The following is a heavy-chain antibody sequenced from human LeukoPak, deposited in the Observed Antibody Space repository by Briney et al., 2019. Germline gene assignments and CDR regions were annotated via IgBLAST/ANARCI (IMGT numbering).Heavy chain of an antibody. D-gene: IGHD3-22*01. J-gene: IGHJ4*02. V-gene: IGHV1-46*01. CDR1: GYTFTSYY. CDR2: INPSGGST. Sequence: ASVKVSCKASGYTFTSYYMHWVRQAPGQGLEWMGIINPSGGSTSYAQKFQGRVTMTRDTSTSTVYMELSSLRSEDTAVYCCARDSPYDSSGYYYEYGFWGQGTLVTVSS. CDR3: ARDSPYDSSGYYYEYGF.